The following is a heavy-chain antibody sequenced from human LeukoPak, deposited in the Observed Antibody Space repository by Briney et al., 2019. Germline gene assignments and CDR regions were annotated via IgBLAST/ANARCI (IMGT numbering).Heavy chain of an antibody. CDR2: IYYSGST. CDR1: GGSFSGYY. Sequence: SETLSLTCAVYGGSFSGYYWSWIRQPPGKGLEWIGYIYYSGSTNYNPSLKSRVTISVDTSKNQFSLKLSSVTAADTAVYYCARGESGYDFWSGYSNWFDPWGQGTLVTVSS. J-gene: IGHJ5*02. CDR3: ARGESGYDFWSGYSNWFDP. D-gene: IGHD3-3*01. V-gene: IGHV4-59*08.